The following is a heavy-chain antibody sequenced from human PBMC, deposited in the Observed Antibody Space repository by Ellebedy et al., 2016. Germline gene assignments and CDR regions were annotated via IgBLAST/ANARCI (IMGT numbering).Heavy chain of an antibody. Sequence: GESLKISXRASGFNISDYAIHWVRQAPGKGLEWVAVNWYEGPENFYADSVKGRFAISRDNSENTVFLQMDSLRVEDTAVYYCARDGSEWSRDYWGQGTLVTVSS. V-gene: IGHV3-33*01. CDR1: GFNISDYA. J-gene: IGHJ4*02. CDR2: NWYEGPEN. D-gene: IGHD3-3*01. CDR3: ARDGSEWSRDY.